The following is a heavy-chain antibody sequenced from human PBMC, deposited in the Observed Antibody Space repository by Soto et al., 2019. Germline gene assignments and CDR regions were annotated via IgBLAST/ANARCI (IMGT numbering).Heavy chain of an antibody. V-gene: IGHV4-34*01. Sequence: PSETLSLTCAVYGGSFSGYYWSWIRQPPGKGLEWIGEINHSGSTNYNPSLKSRVTISVDTSKNQFSLKLSSVTAADTAVYYCERLDGTYYYYYGMDVWGQGTTVTVSS. CDR1: GGSFSGYY. J-gene: IGHJ6*02. CDR3: ERLDGTYYYYYGMDV. CDR2: INHSGST.